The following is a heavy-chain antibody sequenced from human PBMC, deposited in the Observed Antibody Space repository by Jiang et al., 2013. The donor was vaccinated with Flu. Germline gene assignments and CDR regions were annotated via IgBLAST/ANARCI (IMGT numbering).Heavy chain of an antibody. D-gene: IGHD2-2*01. CDR2: IRHDGSEK. CDR1: GFIFSTYW. J-gene: IGHJ3*01. Sequence: VQLVESGGGLVQPGGSLRLSCAASGFIFSTYWMTWVRQAPGKGLEWVAQIRHDGSEKHYVDSVMGRFTISRDNAKNSVYLQMDSLRAEDTAIYYCASCPSSRCYDSGLFFDFWGQGAMVTVSS. V-gene: IGHV3-7*01. CDR3: ASCPSSRCYDSGLFFDF.